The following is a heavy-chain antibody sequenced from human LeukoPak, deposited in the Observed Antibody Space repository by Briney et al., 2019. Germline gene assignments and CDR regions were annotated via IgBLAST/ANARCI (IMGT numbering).Heavy chain of an antibody. CDR2: MYYSGTT. D-gene: IGHD3-10*01. CDR1: GGSISSYY. Sequence: SETLSLTCTVSGGSISSYYWSWIRQPPEKGLEWIGYMYYSGTTIYNPSLKSRLTISLDTSKNQFSLNLSSVTAADTAVYYCARDETHFYGSGSSNWFDPWGQGILVTVSS. CDR3: ARDETHFYGSGSSNWFDP. V-gene: IGHV4-59*12. J-gene: IGHJ5*02.